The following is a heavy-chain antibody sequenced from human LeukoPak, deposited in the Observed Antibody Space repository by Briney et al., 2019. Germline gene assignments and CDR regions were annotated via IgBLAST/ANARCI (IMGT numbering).Heavy chain of an antibody. CDR3: ATDHPVAVAGTYDY. CDR2: FDPEDGET. J-gene: IGHJ4*02. V-gene: IGHV1-24*01. Sequence: ASVKVSCKVSGYTRTELSMHWVRQAPRKGHEWMGGFDPEDGETIYAQKFQGRVTMTEDTSTDTAYMELSSLRSEDTAVYYCATDHPVAVAGTYDYWGQGTLVTVSS. CDR1: GYTRTELS. D-gene: IGHD6-19*01.